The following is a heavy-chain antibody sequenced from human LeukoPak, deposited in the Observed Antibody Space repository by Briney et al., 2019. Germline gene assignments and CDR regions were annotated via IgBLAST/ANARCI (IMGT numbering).Heavy chain of an antibody. D-gene: IGHD6-19*01. CDR2: ISSSSGYI. Sequence: PGGSLRLSCVASGFAFSTYSMNWVRQAPGKGLEWVSSISSSSGYIHYVGSVKGRFTISRDNAKNSLYLQMNSLRVEDTAFYYCAKDNRRHYTSGPNPDSLHWGQGALVTVSS. J-gene: IGHJ4*02. CDR3: AKDNRRHYTSGPNPDSLH. V-gene: IGHV3-21*04. CDR1: GFAFSTYS.